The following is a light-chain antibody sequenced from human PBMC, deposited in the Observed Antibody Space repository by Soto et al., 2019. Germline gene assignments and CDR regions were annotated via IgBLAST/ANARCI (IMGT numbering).Light chain of an antibody. V-gene: IGKV1-39*01. Sequence: DIQMTQSPSSLSASVGDRVTITCRTSQTINNWLNWYQQKPGKAPKLLIYGTSNLYNGVPSRFSGSGAGTDLTLTITSLQPEDFAVYYCQQSYNPPWTFGQGTKVEIK. CDR3: QQSYNPPWT. CDR2: GTS. J-gene: IGKJ1*01. CDR1: QTINNW.